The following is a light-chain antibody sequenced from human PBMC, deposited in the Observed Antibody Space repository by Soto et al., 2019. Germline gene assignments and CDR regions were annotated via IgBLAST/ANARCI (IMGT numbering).Light chain of an antibody. J-gene: IGKJ1*01. Sequence: AIQMTQSQSSLSASVGDRVTISCRASQGIGNALGWYQQKPGKAPKLLIYDASSLESGVPSRFSGSGSGTEFTLTISSLQTDDFASYYCQQYDSYSWTFGQGTKVDIK. V-gene: IGKV1-13*02. CDR1: QGIGNA. CDR2: DAS. CDR3: QQYDSYSWT.